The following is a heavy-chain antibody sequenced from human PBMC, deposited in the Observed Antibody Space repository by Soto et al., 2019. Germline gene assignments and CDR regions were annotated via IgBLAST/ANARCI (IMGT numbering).Heavy chain of an antibody. CDR3: ARDSSSGSYGSFDY. J-gene: IGHJ4*02. CDR2: INAGNGNT. D-gene: IGHD6-19*01. CDR1: GYTFSSYA. V-gene: IGHV1-3*05. Sequence: QVQLVQSGAEEKKPGASVKVSCKASGYTFSSYAMHWVRQAPGQGLEYMGWINAGNGNTKYSQKFQGRVTITRVTSASTVYVELSSLRSEDTAVYYCARDSSSGSYGSFDYWGQGTLVTVSS.